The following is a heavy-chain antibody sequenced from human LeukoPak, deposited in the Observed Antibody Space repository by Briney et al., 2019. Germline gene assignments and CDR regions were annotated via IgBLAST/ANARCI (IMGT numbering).Heavy chain of an antibody. V-gene: IGHV4-30-4*08. CDR2: IYYTRST. D-gene: IGHD7-27*01. J-gene: IGHJ4*02. Sequence: SETLSLTCTVSGGSIRSGNYYWSWIRQPPGKGLEWIGYIYYTRSTYYNPSLRSRVTISVDTSNNQFSLKLSSVTAADTAVYFCARQRRTGDLGWGQGTLVTVSS. CDR1: GGSIRSGNYY. CDR3: ARQRRTGDLG.